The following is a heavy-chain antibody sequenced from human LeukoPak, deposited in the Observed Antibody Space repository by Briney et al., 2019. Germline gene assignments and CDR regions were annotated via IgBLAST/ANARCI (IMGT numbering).Heavy chain of an antibody. J-gene: IGHJ4*02. V-gene: IGHV3-21*04. CDR2: ISYTGTYI. CDR1: GFTFSSYS. D-gene: IGHD1-26*01. Sequence: GGSLRLSCAASGFTFSSYSMNWVRQAPGKGLEWVSSISYTGTYIYYADSVKGRFTISRDNAQNSLYLQMNSLRAEDTAIYYCVRDRGTYQPIDYWGQGTLVTVSS. CDR3: VRDRGTYQPIDY.